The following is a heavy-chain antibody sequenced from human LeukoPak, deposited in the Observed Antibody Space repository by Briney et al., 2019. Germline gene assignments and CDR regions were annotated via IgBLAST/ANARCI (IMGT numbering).Heavy chain of an antibody. CDR3: ARRIVGSTSTLDAFDI. J-gene: IGHJ3*02. CDR2: VYHSGST. D-gene: IGHD1-26*01. Sequence: SETLSLTCTVSGGSVSSGSYYWNCIRQPPGKGQEWIGYVYHSGSTNYNPSLKSRVIISLDTSKNQFSLKLSSVTAADTAIYYCARRIVGSTSTLDAFDIWGQGTMVTVSS. CDR1: GGSVSSGSYY. V-gene: IGHV4-61*01.